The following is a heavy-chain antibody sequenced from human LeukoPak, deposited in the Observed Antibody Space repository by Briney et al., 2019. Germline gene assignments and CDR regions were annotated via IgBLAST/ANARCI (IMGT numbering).Heavy chain of an antibody. D-gene: IGHD5-12*01. CDR3: ARGKGGVAKGSYYSYYMDV. V-gene: IGHV4-61*02. J-gene: IGHJ6*03. CDR2: IDTSGST. CDR1: GGSISSGSYY. Sequence: SETLSLTCTVSGGSISSGSYYWSWIRQPAGKGLEWIGRIDTSGSTNYNPSLKSRVTISVDTSKNQFSLKLSSVTAADTAVYYCARGKGGVAKGSYYSYYMDVWGKGTTVTVSS.